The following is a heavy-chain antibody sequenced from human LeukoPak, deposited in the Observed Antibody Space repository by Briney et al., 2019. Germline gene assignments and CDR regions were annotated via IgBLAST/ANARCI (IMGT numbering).Heavy chain of an antibody. J-gene: IGHJ6*02. Sequence: SVKVSCKASGYTFTSYYMHWVRQAPGQGLEWMGIINPSGGSTSYAQEFQGRVTMTRDTSTSTVYMELSSLRSEDTAVYYCASGLITIFYYYGMDVWGQGTTVTVSS. CDR2: INPSGGST. CDR3: ASGLITIFYYYGMDV. D-gene: IGHD3-3*01. V-gene: IGHV1-46*01. CDR1: GYTFTSYY.